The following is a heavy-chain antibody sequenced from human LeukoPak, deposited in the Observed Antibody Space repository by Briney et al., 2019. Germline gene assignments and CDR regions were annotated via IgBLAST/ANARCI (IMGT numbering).Heavy chain of an antibody. CDR2: ISAYNGNT. D-gene: IGHD3-16*01. J-gene: IGHJ2*01. V-gene: IGHV1-18*01. CDR3: ARDRTYYDYVWGSSYWYFDL. CDR1: GYTFTSYG. Sequence: GASVKVSCKASGYTFTSYGISWVRQAPGQGLEWMGWISAYNGNTNYAQKLQGRVTMTTDTSTSTAYMELRRLRPDDTAVYYCARDRTYYDYVWGSSYWYFDLWGRGTLVTVSS.